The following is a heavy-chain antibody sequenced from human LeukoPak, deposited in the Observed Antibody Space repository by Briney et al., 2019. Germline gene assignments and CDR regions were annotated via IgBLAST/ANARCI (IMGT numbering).Heavy chain of an antibody. Sequence: ASVKVSCKASGGTFSSYAISWVRQAPGQGLEWMGGIIPIFGTANYAQKFQGRVTITADESTSTAYMELSSLRSEDTALYYCARAGKVDYSNYRIDYWGQGTLVTVSS. CDR3: ARAGKVDYSNYRIDY. J-gene: IGHJ4*02. D-gene: IGHD4-11*01. CDR1: GGTFSSYA. CDR2: IIPIFGTA. V-gene: IGHV1-69*01.